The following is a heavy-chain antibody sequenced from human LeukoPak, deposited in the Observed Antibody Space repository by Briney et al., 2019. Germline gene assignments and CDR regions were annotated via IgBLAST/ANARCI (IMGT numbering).Heavy chain of an antibody. V-gene: IGHV3-11*01. D-gene: IGHD2-2*02. Sequence: GGSLRLSCAASGFTFSDYYMSWIRQAPGKGLEWVSYISSSGSTIYYADSVKGRFTISRDNAKNSLYLQMNSLRAEDTAVYYCARDFLVPAAIVQYYYYGMDVWGQGTTVTVSS. CDR2: ISSSGSTI. CDR1: GFTFSDYY. J-gene: IGHJ6*02. CDR3: ARDFLVPAAIVQYYYYGMDV.